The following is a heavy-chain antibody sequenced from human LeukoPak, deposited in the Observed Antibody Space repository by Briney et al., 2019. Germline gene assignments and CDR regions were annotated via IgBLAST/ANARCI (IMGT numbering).Heavy chain of an antibody. Sequence: GRSLRLSCAASGFTFSSYGMHRVRQAPGKGLEWVAVIWYDGSNKYHADSVKGRFTISRDNSKNTLYLQMNSLRAEDTAVYYCAREGSYYYYGMDVWGQGTTVTVSS. CDR1: GFTFSSYG. CDR3: AREGSYYYYGMDV. V-gene: IGHV3-33*01. CDR2: IWYDGSNK. J-gene: IGHJ6*02. D-gene: IGHD1-26*01.